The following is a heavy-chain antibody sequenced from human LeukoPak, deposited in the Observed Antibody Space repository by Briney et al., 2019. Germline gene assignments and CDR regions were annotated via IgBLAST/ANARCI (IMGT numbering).Heavy chain of an antibody. Sequence: SETRSLTCTVSGGSISSYYWSWIRQPPGKGLEWIGYIYYSGSTNYNPSLKSRVTISVDTSKNQFSLKLSSVTAADTAVYYCAQYYYDSSGYYYQYWGQGTLVTVSS. CDR3: AQYYYDSSGYYYQY. D-gene: IGHD3-22*01. CDR2: IYYSGST. CDR1: GGSISSYY. V-gene: IGHV4-59*01. J-gene: IGHJ1*01.